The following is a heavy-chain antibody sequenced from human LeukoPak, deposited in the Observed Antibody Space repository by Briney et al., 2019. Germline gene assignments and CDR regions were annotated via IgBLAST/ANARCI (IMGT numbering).Heavy chain of an antibody. J-gene: IGHJ4*02. CDR3: AREGSRYGDYQGPYYFDY. CDR1: GGSISSYY. CDR2: IYYSGST. V-gene: IGHV4-59*01. D-gene: IGHD4-17*01. Sequence: SETLSLTCTVSGGSISSYYWSWIRQPPGKGLEWIGYIYYSGSTNYNPSLKSRVTISVDTSKNQFSLKLSSVTAADTAVYYCAREGSRYGDYQGPYYFDYWGQGTLVTVSS.